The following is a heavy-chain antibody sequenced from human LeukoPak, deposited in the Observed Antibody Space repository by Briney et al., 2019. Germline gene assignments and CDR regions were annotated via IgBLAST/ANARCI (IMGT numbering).Heavy chain of an antibody. J-gene: IGHJ4*02. CDR2: INHSVIT. D-gene: IGHD6-13*01. V-gene: IGHV4-34*01. CDR3: ARDKAKQPKRENYFDY. CDR1: GGSFSGSY. Sequence: SETLSLTCAVYGGSFSGSYWTWLRQPPGKGLEWLGEINHSVITNYNPSLKSRVTISLHTSKNQFSLKVSSVPAADTAVYYCARDKAKQPKRENYFDYWGQGTLVTVSS.